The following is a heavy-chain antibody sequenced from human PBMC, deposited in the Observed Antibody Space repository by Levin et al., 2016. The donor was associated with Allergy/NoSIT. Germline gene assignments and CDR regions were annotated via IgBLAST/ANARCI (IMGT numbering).Heavy chain of an antibody. Sequence: ASVKVSCKASGYTFTSYGISWVRQAPGQGLEWMGWISAYNGNTNYAQKLQGRVTMTTDTSTSTAYMELRSLRSDDTAVYYCAREGLAAAGTGYYYYGMDVWGQGTTVTVSS. CDR1: GYTFTSYG. V-gene: IGHV1-18*01. J-gene: IGHJ6*02. CDR3: AREGLAAAGTGYYYYGMDV. CDR2: ISAYNGNT. D-gene: IGHD6-13*01.